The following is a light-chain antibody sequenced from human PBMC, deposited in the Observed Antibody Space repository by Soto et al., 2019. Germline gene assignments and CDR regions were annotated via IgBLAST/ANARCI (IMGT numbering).Light chain of an antibody. V-gene: IGLV2-23*02. Sequence: QSALTQPASVSGSPGQSVTISCTGTNNDVGAWSHVSWYQQHPGKPPKVIIYEVSKWPSGVSNRCSGSKSGNTASLTISGLQAEDEAEYYCCSYASDSAFFFGGGTKLTVL. CDR2: EVS. CDR1: NNDVGAWSH. J-gene: IGLJ2*01. CDR3: CSYASDSAFF.